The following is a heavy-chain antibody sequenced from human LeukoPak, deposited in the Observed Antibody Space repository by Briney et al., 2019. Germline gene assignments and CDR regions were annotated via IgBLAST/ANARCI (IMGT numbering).Heavy chain of an antibody. CDR1: GFTFSSYA. CDR2: ISGSGGST. Sequence: PGGSLRLSCAASGFTFSSYAMSWVRQAPGRGLEWVSGISGSGGSTYYADSVKGRFTISRDNAKNTLYLHMNSLTVEDTAVYYCGRGMRDYYGLDYWGQGILVTVSS. V-gene: IGHV3-23*01. J-gene: IGHJ4*02. CDR3: GRGMRDYYGLDY. D-gene: IGHD3-10*01.